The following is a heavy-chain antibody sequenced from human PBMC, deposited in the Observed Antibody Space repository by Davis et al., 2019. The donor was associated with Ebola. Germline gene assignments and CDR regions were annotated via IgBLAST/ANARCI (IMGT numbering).Heavy chain of an antibody. CDR2: IYPRDSDT. J-gene: IGHJ4*02. CDR3: ARQGRAYSSSGGDY. CDR1: GYSFSNHW. V-gene: IGHV5-51*01. Sequence: GESLKISCKASGYSFSNHWIGWVRQVPGRGLEWMGIIYPRDSDTRYSPSFQGQVTISADKSISTAYLQWSSLKASDTAMYYCARQGRAYSSSGGDYWGQGTLVTVSS. D-gene: IGHD6-6*01.